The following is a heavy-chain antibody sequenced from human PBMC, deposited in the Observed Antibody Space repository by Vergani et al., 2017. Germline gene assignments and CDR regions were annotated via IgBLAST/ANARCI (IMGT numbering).Heavy chain of an antibody. D-gene: IGHD3-10*01. CDR2: VSFRGDT. J-gene: IGHJ4*02. CDR1: GASVNSYY. V-gene: IGHV4-59*02. CDR3: ARSRIYYGAGSPDY. Sequence: QVKLQESGPGLVKPSETLSLTCTVSGASVNSYYWSWIRHPPGKGLEWMGYVSFRGDTLYDPSVKGRMTISLNTSSNQFSLYLTSVTAADTAVYYCARSRIYYGAGSPDYWLQGTLVTVSS.